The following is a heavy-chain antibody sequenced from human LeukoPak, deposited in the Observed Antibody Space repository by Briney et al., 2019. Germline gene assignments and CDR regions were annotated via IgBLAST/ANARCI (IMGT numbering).Heavy chain of an antibody. J-gene: IGHJ3*02. CDR2: IIPIFGTA. CDR1: GGTFSSYA. Sequence: ASVKVSCKASGGTFSSYAISWVRQAPGQGLEWMGGIIPIFGTANYAQKFQGRVTITADKSTSTAYMELSSLRSEDTAVYYCARIAVASHYQDAFDIWGQGTMVTVSS. CDR3: ARIAVASHYQDAFDI. D-gene: IGHD6-19*01. V-gene: IGHV1-69*06.